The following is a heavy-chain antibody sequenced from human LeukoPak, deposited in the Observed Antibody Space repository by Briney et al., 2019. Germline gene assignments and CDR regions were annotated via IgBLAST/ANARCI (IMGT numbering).Heavy chain of an antibody. J-gene: IGHJ5*02. Sequence: SETLFLTCTVSGGSISSYYWSWIRQPPGKGLEWIGYIYYSGSTNYNPSLKSRVTISVDTSKNQFSLKLSSVTAADTAVYYCARTRLDNWFDPWGQGTLVTVSS. V-gene: IGHV4-59*01. CDR1: GGSISSYY. CDR2: IYYSGST. D-gene: IGHD6-19*01. CDR3: ARTRLDNWFDP.